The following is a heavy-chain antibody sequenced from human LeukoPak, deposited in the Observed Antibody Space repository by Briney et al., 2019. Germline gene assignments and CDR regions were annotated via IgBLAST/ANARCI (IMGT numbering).Heavy chain of an antibody. CDR2: INYSGST. V-gene: IGHV4-39*01. D-gene: IGHD1-26*01. J-gene: IGHJ4*02. CDR1: GASIRNSYYY. Sequence: PSETLSLTCTVSGASIRNSYYYWGWICQPPGKGLEWIGSINYSGSTYYNASLQSRVTISIDTSKNQFSLRLNSVTAADTAMYYCAKSGGYGLIDYWGQGTLVTVSS. CDR3: AKSGGYGLIDY.